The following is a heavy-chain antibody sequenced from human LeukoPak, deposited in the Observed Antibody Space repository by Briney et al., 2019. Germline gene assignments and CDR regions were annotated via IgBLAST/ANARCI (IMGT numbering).Heavy chain of an antibody. CDR1: GFTFSSCG. J-gene: IGHJ4*02. CDR2: ISYDGSNK. CDR3: ARNSQYDYIWGSYREYFDY. Sequence: PGGSLRLSCAASGFTFSSCGMHWVRQAPGKGLEWVAVISYDGSNKYYADSVKGRFTISRDNSKNTLYLQMNSLRAEDTAVYYCARNSQYDYIWGSYREYFDYWGQGTLVTVSS. D-gene: IGHD3-16*02. V-gene: IGHV3-30*03.